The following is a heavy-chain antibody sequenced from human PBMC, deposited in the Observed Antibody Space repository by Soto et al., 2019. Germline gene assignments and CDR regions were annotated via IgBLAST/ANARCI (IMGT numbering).Heavy chain of an antibody. CDR1: GITDITNY. V-gene: IGHV3-66*01. CDR2: IYSDGST. CDR3: TRDPTTSIVTDY. J-gene: IGHJ4*02. Sequence: EVQLVESGGGLVQPGGSLRLSCAASGITDITNYFSWVRQAPGQGLEWVSGIYSDGSTHYADSVKGRFTISRDNSKNTLYLQMNTLRAEDTGVYYCTRDPTTSIVTDYWGQGTLVTVSS. D-gene: IGHD2-21*01.